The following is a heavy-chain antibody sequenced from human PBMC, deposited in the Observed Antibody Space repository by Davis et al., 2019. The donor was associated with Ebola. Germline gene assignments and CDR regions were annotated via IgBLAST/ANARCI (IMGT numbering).Heavy chain of an antibody. V-gene: IGHV5-10-1*01. D-gene: IGHD5-24*01. Sequence: KVSCKASGYSFTNNWITWVRQMPGKGLEWMGRINPSDSNTNYSPSFQGHVTISVDKSINTVYLQWSSLMASDTAMYYCARQTRDGYNLGDFDYWGQGTLVTVSS. CDR1: GYSFTNNW. CDR3: ARQTRDGYNLGDFDY. CDR2: INPSDSNT. J-gene: IGHJ4*02.